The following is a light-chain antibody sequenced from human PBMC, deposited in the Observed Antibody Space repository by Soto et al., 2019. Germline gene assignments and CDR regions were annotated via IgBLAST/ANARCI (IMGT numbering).Light chain of an antibody. CDR1: LTISTY. CDR2: AAS. Sequence: DIQMTQSPSSLSASVGDRITITCRASLTISTYLNWYQQKPGKAPKLLISAASSLQSGVPSSFTGSVAGTEFTLTISSLHPEDFATYYCQQGHGIPYIFGRGTKVEI. CDR3: QQGHGIPYI. V-gene: IGKV1-39*01. J-gene: IGKJ2*01.